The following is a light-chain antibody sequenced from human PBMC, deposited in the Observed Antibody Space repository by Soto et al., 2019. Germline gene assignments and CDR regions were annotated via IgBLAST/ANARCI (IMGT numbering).Light chain of an antibody. CDR3: QQYNNWSRT. CDR1: QSVSSN. Sequence: EIVMTQSPATLSVSPGERATLSCRASQSVSSNLAWYQQKPGQAPRLLIYGASTRATGIPARFSGSGSGTEFTLTIMSLQSEDFAVYYCQQYNNWSRTFGQGTKVDIK. CDR2: GAS. J-gene: IGKJ1*01. V-gene: IGKV3-15*01.